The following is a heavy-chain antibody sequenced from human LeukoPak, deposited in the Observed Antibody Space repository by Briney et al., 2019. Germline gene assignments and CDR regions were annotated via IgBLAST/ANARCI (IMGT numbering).Heavy chain of an antibody. Sequence: GGSLRLSCAASGLTFSSYAMYWVRQAPGKGLEWGSGIFRSGGSPHYDDSVKGSFTISRDNSKNTVYLQMNSLGAEDTAVYYCAKATTGYSSGRFPGWPVDYWGQGTLVTVSS. CDR2: IFRSGGSP. CDR3: AKATTGYSSGRFPGWPVDY. J-gene: IGHJ4*02. CDR1: GLTFSSYA. D-gene: IGHD6-19*01. V-gene: IGHV3-23*01.